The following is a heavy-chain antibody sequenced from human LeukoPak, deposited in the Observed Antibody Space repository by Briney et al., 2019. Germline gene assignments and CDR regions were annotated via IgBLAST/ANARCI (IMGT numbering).Heavy chain of an antibody. J-gene: IGHJ4*02. V-gene: IGHV3-23*01. CDR2: VGYDGTR. CDR3: AKTQGYYDY. CDR1: GFTFSSYA. D-gene: IGHD3-22*01. Sequence: GGSLRLSCAASGFTFSSYAVSWVRQAPGKGLEWVPGVGYDGTRYYADSVKGRFTVSRDTATNTLYLQMSSLRAEDTAIFYCAKTQGYYDYWGQGTLVTVSS.